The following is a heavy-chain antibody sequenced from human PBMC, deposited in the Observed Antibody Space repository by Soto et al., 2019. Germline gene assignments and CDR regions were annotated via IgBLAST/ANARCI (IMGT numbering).Heavy chain of an antibody. CDR1: GGTLSSFINYP. CDR3: ARRDTSGFLRYFDN. Sequence: SVKVSCKASGGTLSSFINYPINWVRQAPGQGLEWMGGIVPNVGTVNYAQKFQGRVTITADKSTGTACMELSSLRSEDTALYYCARRDTSGFLRYFDNWGQGTLVTVSS. V-gene: IGHV1-69*06. D-gene: IGHD3-3*01. CDR2: IVPNVGTV. J-gene: IGHJ4*02.